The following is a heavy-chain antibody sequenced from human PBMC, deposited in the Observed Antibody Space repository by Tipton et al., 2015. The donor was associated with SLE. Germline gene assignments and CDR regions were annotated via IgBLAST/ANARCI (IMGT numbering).Heavy chain of an antibody. Sequence: LRLSCAVYGGVFSGYSWSWIRQPPGKGLEWIGQTNPSGNTNYNPSLKSRVTISVDTSNNQLSLKLTSVTAADTAVYYCARGAKERITLVRVRPYYFDYWGQGSLVTVSS. V-gene: IGHV4-34*01. CDR1: GGVFSGYS. J-gene: IGHJ4*01. D-gene: IGHD3-10*01. CDR2: TNPSGNT. CDR3: ARGAKERITLVRVRPYYFDY.